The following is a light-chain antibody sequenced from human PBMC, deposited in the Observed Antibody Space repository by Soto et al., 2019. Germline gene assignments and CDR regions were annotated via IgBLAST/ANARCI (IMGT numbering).Light chain of an antibody. J-gene: IGKJ1*01. CDR3: QQYNSYPWT. Sequence: DIQMTQSPSTLSASVGDRVTITCRASQSISSWLAWYQQKPGKAPKPLIYDASSLQSEVPSRFSGSGSGTEFTLTISSLQPDDFTTYYCQQYNSYPWTFGQGTKVDIK. CDR2: DAS. CDR1: QSISSW. V-gene: IGKV1-5*01.